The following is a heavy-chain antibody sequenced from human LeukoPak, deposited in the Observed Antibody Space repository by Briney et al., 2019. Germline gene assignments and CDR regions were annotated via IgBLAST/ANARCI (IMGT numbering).Heavy chain of an antibody. V-gene: IGHV4-59*01. CDR3: ARVAYDFCSGNTFDY. J-gene: IGHJ4*02. D-gene: IGHD3-3*01. CDR2: IYYSGST. CDR1: GGSISSYY. Sequence: SETLSLTYTVSGGSISSYYWSWIRPAPGKGLEWIGYIYYSGSTNYNPSLKSRVTISVDTSKNQFSLKLSSVTAADTAVYYCARVAYDFCSGNTFDYWGQGTLVTVSS.